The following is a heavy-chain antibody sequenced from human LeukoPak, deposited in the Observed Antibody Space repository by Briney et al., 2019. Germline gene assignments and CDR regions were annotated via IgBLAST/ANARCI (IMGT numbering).Heavy chain of an antibody. CDR3: ARDFCGGDCYVGDY. J-gene: IGHJ4*02. CDR2: TWYDGSNK. CDR1: GFTFSSYG. Sequence: GGSLRLSCAASGFTFSSYGMHWVRQAPGKGLEWVAVTWYDGSNKYYADSVKGRFTISRDNSKNTLYLQMNSLRAEDTAVYYCARDFCGGDCYVGDYWGQGTLVTVSS. V-gene: IGHV3-33*01. D-gene: IGHD2-21*02.